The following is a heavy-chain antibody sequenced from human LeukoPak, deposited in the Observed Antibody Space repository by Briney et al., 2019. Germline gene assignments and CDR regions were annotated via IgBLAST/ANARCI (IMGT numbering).Heavy chain of an antibody. CDR3: ARRRGMGSLDY. CDR1: GFTFSSYW. Sequence: GGSLRLACAASGFTFSSYWMNCARQAPGKGLEWVASINHNGNVNYYVDSVKGRFTISRDNAKNSLYLQMSNLRAEDTAVYFCARRRGMGSLDYWGQGTLVTASA. CDR2: INHNGNVN. V-gene: IGHV3-7*03. J-gene: IGHJ4*02. D-gene: IGHD2-8*01.